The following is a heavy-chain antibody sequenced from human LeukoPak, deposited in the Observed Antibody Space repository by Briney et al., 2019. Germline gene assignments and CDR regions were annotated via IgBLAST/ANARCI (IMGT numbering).Heavy chain of an antibody. D-gene: IGHD1-26*01. J-gene: IGHJ4*02. V-gene: IGHV3-23*01. CDR1: GFNFANHA. CDR3: AKDPDSGSNEGC. CDR2: ISGSGGST. Sequence: GGSLRLSCAASGFNFANHAMSWVRQAPGKGLEWVSAISGSGGSTYYADSVKGRFTISRDNSKNTLYLQMNSLRAEDTAVYYCAKDPDSGSNEGCWGQGTLVTVSS.